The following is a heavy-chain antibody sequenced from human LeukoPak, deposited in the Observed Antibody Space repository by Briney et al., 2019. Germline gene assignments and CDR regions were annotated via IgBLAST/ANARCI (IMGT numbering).Heavy chain of an antibody. CDR2: IFYSGTT. J-gene: IGHJ4*02. V-gene: IGHV4-39*01. CDR1: GGSISSSSYF. CDR3: ARGRYYYDSSPYFDY. Sequence: SETLSLTCSVSGGSISSSSYFWGWIRQPPGKGLEWIGSIFYSGTTYYNPSLKSRVTISVDTSKNQFSLKLSSVTAADTAMYYCARGRYYYDSSPYFDYWGQGTLVTVSS. D-gene: IGHD3-22*01.